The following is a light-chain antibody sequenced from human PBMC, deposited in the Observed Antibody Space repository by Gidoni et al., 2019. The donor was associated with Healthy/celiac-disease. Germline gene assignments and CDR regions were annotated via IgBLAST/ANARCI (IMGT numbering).Light chain of an antibody. CDR3: SSYTSSSTLV. Sequence: QSALTQPPSVSGSPGQSVTISCPGTSSDVGSYNRVSWYQQPPGTAPKLMIYEVSKRPSGVPDRFSGSKSGNTASLTISGLQAEDEADYYCSSYTSSSTLVFGGGTKLTVL. J-gene: IGLJ2*01. CDR1: SSDVGSYNR. CDR2: EVS. V-gene: IGLV2-18*02.